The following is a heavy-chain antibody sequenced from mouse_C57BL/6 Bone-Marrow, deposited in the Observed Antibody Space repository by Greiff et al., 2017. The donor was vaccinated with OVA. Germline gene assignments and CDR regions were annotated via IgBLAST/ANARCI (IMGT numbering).Heavy chain of an antibody. CDR3: ARRLGRAWFAY. CDR2: ISSGSSTI. J-gene: IGHJ3*01. CDR1: GFTFSDYG. V-gene: IGHV5-17*01. D-gene: IGHD4-1*01. Sequence: DVKVVESGGGLVKPGGSLKLSCAASGFTFSDYGMHWVRQAPEKGLEWVAYISSGSSTIYYADTVKGRFTISRDNAKNTLFLQMTSLRSEDTAMYYCARRLGRAWFAYWGQGTLVTVSA.